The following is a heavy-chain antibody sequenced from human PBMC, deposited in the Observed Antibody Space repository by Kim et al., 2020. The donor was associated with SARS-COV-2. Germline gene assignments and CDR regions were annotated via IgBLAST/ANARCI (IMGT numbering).Heavy chain of an antibody. Sequence: SETLSLTCAVYGGSFSGYYWSWIRQPPGKGLEWIGEINHSGSTNYNPSLKSRVTISVDTSKNQFSLKLSSVTAADTAVYYCARVKGSSSFEFDPWGQGTLVTVSS. V-gene: IGHV4-34*01. CDR1: GGSFSGYY. J-gene: IGHJ5*02. CDR3: ARVKGSSSFEFDP. CDR2: INHSGST. D-gene: IGHD6-13*01.